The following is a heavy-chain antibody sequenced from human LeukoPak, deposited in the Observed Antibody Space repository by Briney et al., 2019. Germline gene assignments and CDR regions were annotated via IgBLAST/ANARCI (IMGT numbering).Heavy chain of an antibody. Sequence: PSETLSLTCTVSGGSISSYYWSWIRQPPGKGLEWIGSIYYSGSTNYNPSLKSRVTISVDTSKNQFSLKLSSVTAADTAVYYCARGSYYYDSSGKTGDAFDIWGQGTMVTVSS. CDR1: GGSISSYY. V-gene: IGHV4-59*08. CDR3: ARGSYYYDSSGKTGDAFDI. CDR2: IYYSGST. D-gene: IGHD3-22*01. J-gene: IGHJ3*02.